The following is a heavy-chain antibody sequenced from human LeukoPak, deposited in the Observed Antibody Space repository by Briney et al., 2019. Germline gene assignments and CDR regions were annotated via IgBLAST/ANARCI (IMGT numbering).Heavy chain of an antibody. D-gene: IGHD5-12*01. CDR1: RFTFSSYS. Sequence: GGSLRLSCAASRFTFSSYSMNWVRQAPGKGLEWVSSISSSSSYIYYADSVKGRFTISRDNAKNSLYLQMNSLRAEDTAVYYCARDDSLRGSDCWGQGTLVTVSS. J-gene: IGHJ4*02. CDR3: ARDDSLRGSDC. V-gene: IGHV3-21*01. CDR2: ISSSSSYI.